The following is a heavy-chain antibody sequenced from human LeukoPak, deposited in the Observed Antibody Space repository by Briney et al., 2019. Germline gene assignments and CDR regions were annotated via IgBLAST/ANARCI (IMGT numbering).Heavy chain of an antibody. CDR1: GYTFTIYD. CDR3: AKGAIFGVTPRGYGMDV. Sequence: ASVKVSCKASGYTFTIYDINWVRQAPGQGLEWVGWMNPNNGGTVYAQKFQGRVTMTRDTSTGTLYMELNSLKSEDTAVYYCAKGAIFGVTPRGYGMDVWGQGTTVTVSS. CDR2: MNPNNGGT. J-gene: IGHJ6*02. D-gene: IGHD3-3*01. V-gene: IGHV1-8*01.